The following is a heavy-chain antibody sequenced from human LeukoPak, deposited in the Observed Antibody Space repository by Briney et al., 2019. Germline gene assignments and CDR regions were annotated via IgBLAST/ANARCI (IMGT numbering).Heavy chain of an antibody. CDR1: GFTFSRYS. CDR2: ISIGNTYI. J-gene: IGHJ2*01. D-gene: IGHD3-22*01. V-gene: IGHV3-21*03. Sequence: PGGSLRLFCAASGFTFSRYSMNWVRQAPGKGLEWVSSISIGNTYIYYADSVKGRFTISRDNAKNSLYLQLNSLRAEDTAVYYCAGSDTIGYLPREWDYWYFDRWGRGTLVTVSS. CDR3: AGSDTIGYLPREWDYWYFDR.